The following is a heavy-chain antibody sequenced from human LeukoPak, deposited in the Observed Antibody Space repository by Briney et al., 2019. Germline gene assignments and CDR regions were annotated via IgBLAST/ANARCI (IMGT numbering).Heavy chain of an antibody. J-gene: IGHJ6*02. CDR2: INHSGGT. V-gene: IGHV4-34*01. D-gene: IGHD3-9*01. CDR1: GGSFSGYY. Sequence: SETLSLTCAVYGGSFSGYYWSWIRQPPGKGLEWIGEINHSGGTNYNPSLKSRVTISVDTSKNQFSLKLSSVTAADTAVYYCASGHILTGYLGHYYYYGMDVWGQGTTVTVSS. CDR3: ASGHILTGYLGHYYYYGMDV.